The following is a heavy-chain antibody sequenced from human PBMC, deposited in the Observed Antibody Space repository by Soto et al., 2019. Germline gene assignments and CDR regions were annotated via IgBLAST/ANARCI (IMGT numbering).Heavy chain of an antibody. Sequence: ASVKRCCTASGYTFTSYGISWVRQAPGQGLEWMGWISAYNGNTNYAQKLQGRVTMTTDTSTSTAYMELRSLRSDDPAVYYCARDIVEAPAAPRKYHYDLTDVGG. CDR3: ARDIVEAPAAPRKYHYDLTDV. J-gene: IGHJ6*02. CDR1: GYTFTSYG. V-gene: IGHV1-18*01. CDR2: ISAYNGNT. D-gene: IGHD2-2*01.